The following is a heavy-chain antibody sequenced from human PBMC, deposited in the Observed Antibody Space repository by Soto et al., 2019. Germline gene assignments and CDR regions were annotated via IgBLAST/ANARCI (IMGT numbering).Heavy chain of an antibody. CDR3: ARDNWNSY. D-gene: IGHD1-1*01. Sequence: EVQLVESGGGLVQPGGSLRLSCAASGFTFSNYWMHWVRQGPGKGLVWVARVKSDGSSTSYADSVKGRFNISRDNAKNTLYLQMNSLRVEDTAVYYCARDNWNSYWGQGTLVTVSS. V-gene: IGHV3-74*01. CDR1: GFTFSNYW. CDR2: VKSDGSST. J-gene: IGHJ4*02.